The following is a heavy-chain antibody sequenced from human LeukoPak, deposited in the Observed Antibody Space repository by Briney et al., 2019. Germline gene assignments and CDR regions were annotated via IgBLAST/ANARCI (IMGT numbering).Heavy chain of an antibody. CDR1: GYTFTGYY. D-gene: IGHD3-22*01. J-gene: IGHJ5*02. CDR2: INPNSGGT. CDR3: ARVSYYYDSSGYRNFWFDP. V-gene: IGHV1-2*06. Sequence: GASVKVSCKASGYTFTGYYMHWVRQAPGQGLEWMGRINPNSGGTNYAQKFQGRVTMTRDTSISTAYMELSRLRSDDTAVYYCARVSYYYDSSGYRNFWFDPWGRGTLVTVSS.